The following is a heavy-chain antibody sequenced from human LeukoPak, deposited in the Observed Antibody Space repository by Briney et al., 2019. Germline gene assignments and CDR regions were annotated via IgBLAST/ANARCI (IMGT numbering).Heavy chain of an antibody. CDR2: ISSSGSTI. CDR3: ARDSVVVPAASSY. J-gene: IGHJ4*02. V-gene: IGHV3-11*04. Sequence: GGSLRLSCAASGFTFSDYYMSWIRQPPGKGLEWVSYISSSGSTIFYADSVKGRSTISRDNAKKSLYLQMNSLRVEDTAVYYCARDSVVVPAASSYWGQGTLVTVSS. D-gene: IGHD2-2*01. CDR1: GFTFSDYY.